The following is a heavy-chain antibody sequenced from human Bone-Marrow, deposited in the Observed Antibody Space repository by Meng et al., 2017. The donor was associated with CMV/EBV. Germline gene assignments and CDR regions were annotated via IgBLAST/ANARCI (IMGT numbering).Heavy chain of an antibody. D-gene: IGHD1-1*01. CDR2: IRYDESNK. CDR1: GFTFSSYG. CDR3: AKVSQYNFDY. Sequence: GGSLRLSCAASGFTFSSYGMHWVRQAPGKGLEWVAFIRYDESNKYYVDSVKGRFTISRDNSKNTLYLQMNSLRAEDTAVYYCAKVSQYNFDYWGQGTLVTVSS. J-gene: IGHJ4*02. V-gene: IGHV3-30*02.